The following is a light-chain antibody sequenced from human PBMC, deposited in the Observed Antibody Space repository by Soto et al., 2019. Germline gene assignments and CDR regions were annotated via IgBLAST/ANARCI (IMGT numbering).Light chain of an antibody. CDR3: QQHDKWPFT. J-gene: IGKJ2*01. CDR1: QSVTSN. Sequence: EIVMTQSPATLSVSPGERATLSCRASQSVTSNLAWYQQKPGQAPRLLIYCASTRATGIPARLSGSGSGTNFTLTISSLQSEDFAVYYCQQHDKWPFTFGQGTKLDIK. CDR2: CAS. V-gene: IGKV3-15*01.